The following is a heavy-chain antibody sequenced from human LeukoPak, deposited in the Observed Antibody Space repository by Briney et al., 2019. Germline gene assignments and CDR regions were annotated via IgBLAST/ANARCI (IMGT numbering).Heavy chain of an antibody. CDR1: GFTFSSYS. CDR2: ISSSSTYI. J-gene: IGHJ4*02. Sequence: GGFLRLSCAASGFTFSSYSMNWVRQAPGKGLEWVSSISSSSTYIYYADSVKGRFTISRDNARNSLYLQMNSLRAEDTAVYYCARDYDFWSGYPNSLHPFDYWGQGTLVTVSS. CDR3: ARDYDFWSGYPNSLHPFDY. D-gene: IGHD3-3*01. V-gene: IGHV3-21*01.